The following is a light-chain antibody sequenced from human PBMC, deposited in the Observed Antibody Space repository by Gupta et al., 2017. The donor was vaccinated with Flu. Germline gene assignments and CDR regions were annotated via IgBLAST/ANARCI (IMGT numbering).Light chain of an antibody. CDR2: DAS. CDR3: QRRSNWPPCT. CDR1: QSVSSY. Sequence: EIVLTQSPATLSLSPGERATLSCRASQSVSSYLAWYQQKPGQAPRLLIYDASNRAPGTPARFTGSGSGTDFTLTISSLEPEDFAVYYCQRRSNWPPCTFGPGTTLEIK. J-gene: IGKJ3*01. V-gene: IGKV3-11*01.